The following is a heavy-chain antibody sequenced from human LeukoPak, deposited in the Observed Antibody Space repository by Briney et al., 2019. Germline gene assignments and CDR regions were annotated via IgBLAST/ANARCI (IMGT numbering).Heavy chain of an antibody. J-gene: IGHJ5*02. D-gene: IGHD1-26*01. CDR2: ISAYNGNT. CDR1: GYTFTSYG. CDR3: ARPLVGATTWENWFDP. Sequence: ASVKVSCKASGYTFTSYGISLVRQAPGQGLEWMGWISAYNGNTNYAQKLQGRVTMTTDTSTSTAYMELRSLRSYYTAVYYCARPLVGATTWENWFDPWGQGTLVTVSS. V-gene: IGHV1-18*01.